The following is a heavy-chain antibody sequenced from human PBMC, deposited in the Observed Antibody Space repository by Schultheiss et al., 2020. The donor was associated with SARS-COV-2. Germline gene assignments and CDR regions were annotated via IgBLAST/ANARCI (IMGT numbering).Heavy chain of an antibody. D-gene: IGHD2-2*02. CDR2: INPRGGST. CDR3: ARQYCSSTSCYTSGMDV. J-gene: IGHJ6*02. CDR1: GYTFTSYY. V-gene: IGHV1-46*03. Sequence: ASVKVSCKASGYTFTSYYMHWVRQAPGQGLEWMGIINPRGGSTSYAQKFQGRVTMTRDTSTSTVYMELSSLRSEDTAVYYCARQYCSSTSCYTSGMDVWGQGTTVTVSS.